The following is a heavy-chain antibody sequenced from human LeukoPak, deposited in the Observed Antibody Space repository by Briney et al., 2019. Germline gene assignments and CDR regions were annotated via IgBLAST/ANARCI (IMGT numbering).Heavy chain of an antibody. D-gene: IGHD3-9*01. J-gene: IGHJ3*02. CDR1: GGSISSYY. V-gene: IGHV4-59*01. CDR2: IYYSGST. Sequence: PSETLSLTCTVSGGSISSYYWSWIRQPPGKGLEWIGYIYYSGSTNYNPSLKSRVTISVDTSKNQFSPKLSSVTAPTTAVYYCAGLVIDAFDIWGQGTMVTVSS. CDR3: AGLVIDAFDI.